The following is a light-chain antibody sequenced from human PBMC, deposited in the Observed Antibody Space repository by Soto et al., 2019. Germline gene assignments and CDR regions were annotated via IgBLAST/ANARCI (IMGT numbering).Light chain of an antibody. V-gene: IGKV1-8*01. CDR2: AAY. CDR1: QGISSY. Sequence: AIRMTQSPSSLSASTGDRVTSTCRASQGISSYLAWYQQKPGKAPKLLIYAAYTLQSGVPSRFSGSGSGTDFTLTISCLQSEDFATYSCQQYYSYPYTFGQGTKLEIK. J-gene: IGKJ2*01. CDR3: QQYYSYPYT.